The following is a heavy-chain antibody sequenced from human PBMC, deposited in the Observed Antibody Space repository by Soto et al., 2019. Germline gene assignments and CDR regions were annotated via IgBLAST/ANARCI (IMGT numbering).Heavy chain of an antibody. CDR1: GFTFSSYG. Sequence: GGSLRLSCAASGFTFSSYGMHWVRQAPGKGLEWVAVISYDGSNKYYADSVKGRFTISRDNSKNTLYLQMNSLRAEDTAVYYCAKDLYDSSGYYGGLEYWGQGTLVTVSS. J-gene: IGHJ4*02. D-gene: IGHD3-22*01. CDR3: AKDLYDSSGYYGGLEY. V-gene: IGHV3-30*18. CDR2: ISYDGSNK.